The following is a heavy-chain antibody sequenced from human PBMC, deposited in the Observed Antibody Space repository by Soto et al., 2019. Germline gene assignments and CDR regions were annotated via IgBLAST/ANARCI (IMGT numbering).Heavy chain of an antibody. Sequence: WETLSLTCAVSGGSISSSNLWSWVRQPPGKGLEWIGEIYHSGSTNYNPSLKSRVTISVDKSKNQFSLKLSSVTAADTAVYYCATEHANNVDIVATTTQSSIAAAGRWGQGTLVTVSS. D-gene: IGHD5-12*01. CDR1: GGSISSSNL. CDR3: ATEHANNVDIVATTTQSSIAAAGR. CDR2: IYHSGST. J-gene: IGHJ4*02. V-gene: IGHV4-4*02.